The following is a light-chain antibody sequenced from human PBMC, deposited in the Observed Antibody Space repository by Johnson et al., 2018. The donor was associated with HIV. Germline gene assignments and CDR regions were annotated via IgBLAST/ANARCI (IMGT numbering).Light chain of an antibody. J-gene: IGLJ1*01. CDR3: GTWDSSLSAGGV. Sequence: QSVLTQPPSVSAAPGQKVTISCSGSSSNIGNNYVSWYQQLPGTAPKLLIYENNKRPSWIPDRFSGSKSGTSATLGITGLQTGDEADYYCGTWDSSLSAGGVFGTVTKVTVL. V-gene: IGLV1-51*02. CDR1: SSNIGNNY. CDR2: ENN.